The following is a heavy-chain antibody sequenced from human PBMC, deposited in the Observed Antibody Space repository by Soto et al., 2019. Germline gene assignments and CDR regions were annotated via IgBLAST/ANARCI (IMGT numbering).Heavy chain of an antibody. CDR3: AMFDSSGSRGFQH. CDR1: GGSISSGAYY. Sequence: QVQLQESGPGLVKPSQTLSLTCTVSGGSISSGAYYWSWLRQHPGKGPEWIGYIYYSRSTYYNPSLNSRVTISVDTSKNPFSLKLSSVTAAATAVYYCAMFDSSGSRGFQHWGQGTLVTVSS. CDR2: IYYSRST. J-gene: IGHJ1*01. D-gene: IGHD3-22*01. V-gene: IGHV4-31*03.